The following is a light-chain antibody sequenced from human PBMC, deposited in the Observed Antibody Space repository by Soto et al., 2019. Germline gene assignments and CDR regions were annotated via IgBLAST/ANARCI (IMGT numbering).Light chain of an antibody. CDR3: QQSYNSLMLT. Sequence: DIQMTQSPSSLSASVGDRVTITCRASQSISTYLNWYQQKPGKAPNLLIYAASSLQSGVPSRFSGSGSGTAFTLTISSLQPEDFATYYCQQSYNSLMLTFGGGTKVEIK. CDR2: AAS. J-gene: IGKJ4*01. CDR1: QSISTY. V-gene: IGKV1-39*01.